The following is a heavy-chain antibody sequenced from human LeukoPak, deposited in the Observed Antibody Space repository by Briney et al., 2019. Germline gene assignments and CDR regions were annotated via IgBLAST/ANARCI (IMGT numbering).Heavy chain of an antibody. CDR2: IYSGGST. Sequence: GGSLRLSCAVSGFSFSSYAMSWVRQAPGKGLEWVSVIYSGGSTYYADSVKGRFTISRDNSKNTLYLQMNSLRAEDTAVYYCAKKRYYYDSSGYLSLYYFDYWGQGTLVTVSS. V-gene: IGHV3-66*01. J-gene: IGHJ4*02. CDR3: AKKRYYYDSSGYLSLYYFDY. D-gene: IGHD3-22*01. CDR1: GFSFSSYA.